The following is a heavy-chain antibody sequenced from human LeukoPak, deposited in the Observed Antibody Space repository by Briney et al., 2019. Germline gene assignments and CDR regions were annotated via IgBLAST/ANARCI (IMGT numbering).Heavy chain of an antibody. J-gene: IGHJ4*02. Sequence: GGSLRLSRAASGFTFSSYWMNWVRQAPGKGRVWVSRIASDGSSTPYADSVKGRFSISRDNAKNTLYLQMNSLRVEDTAVYYCARGRPHGNDYWGQGTLVTVSS. CDR3: ARGRPHGNDY. CDR1: GFTFSSYW. D-gene: IGHD4-23*01. V-gene: IGHV3-74*01. CDR2: IASDGSST.